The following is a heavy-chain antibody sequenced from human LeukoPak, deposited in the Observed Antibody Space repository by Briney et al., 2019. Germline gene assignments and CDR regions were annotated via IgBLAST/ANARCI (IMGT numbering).Heavy chain of an antibody. CDR2: ISGSGSGGST. V-gene: IGHV3-23*01. Sequence: PGGSLRLSCAASGFTFSSYGMHWVRQAPGKGLEWVSSISGSGSGGSTYYAASVKGRFTISTDNSKNTLYLQMNSLIAEDTAVYYCAKSGYNRFDYWGQGTRVTVSS. D-gene: IGHD5-24*01. CDR3: AKSGYNRFDY. CDR1: GFTFSSYG. J-gene: IGHJ4*02.